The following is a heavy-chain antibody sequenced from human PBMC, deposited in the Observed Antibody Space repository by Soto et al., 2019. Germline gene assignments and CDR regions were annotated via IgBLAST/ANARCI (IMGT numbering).Heavy chain of an antibody. CDR1: GGSIISYY. Sequence: SETLSLTCTVSGGSIISYYWSWIRQPPGKGLEWIGYIYYSGSTNYNPSLKSRVTISVDTSKNQFSLKLSSVTAADTAVYYCARGATMITRFDYWGQGTLVTVSS. D-gene: IGHD3-22*01. CDR2: IYYSGST. CDR3: ARGATMITRFDY. J-gene: IGHJ4*02. V-gene: IGHV4-59*01.